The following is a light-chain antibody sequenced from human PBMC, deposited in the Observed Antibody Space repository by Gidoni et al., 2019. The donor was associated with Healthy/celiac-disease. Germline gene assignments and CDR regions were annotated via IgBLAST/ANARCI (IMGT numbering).Light chain of an antibody. Sequence: EIVMTQSPATLSVSPGERATLSCRASQSVSSNLAWYQQKPGQAPRLLIYGASTRATGIPARFSGSGSGTEFTLTISSLQSEDFAFYYCQQYNNWPPLTFXGXTKVEIK. CDR2: GAS. CDR1: QSVSSN. V-gene: IGKV3-15*01. J-gene: IGKJ4*01. CDR3: QQYNNWPPLT.